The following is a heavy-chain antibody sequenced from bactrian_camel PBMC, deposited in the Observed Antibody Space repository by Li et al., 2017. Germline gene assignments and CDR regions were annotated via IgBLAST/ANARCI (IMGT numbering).Heavy chain of an antibody. D-gene: IGHD3*01. CDR1: EAIHGDFC. CDR2: IDSDGTT. CDR3: AAGGRGVEPPLYCRTPQTTTY. J-gene: IGHJ4*01. Sequence: VQLVESGGGVVQPGGSLRLSCTASEAIHGDFCMGWFRQAPGKEREGVGHIDSDGTTDYVDSVKGRFGISKDNAKNTLFLDMGNLKPEDTAVYYCAAGGRGVEPPLYCRTPQTTTYWGQGTQVTVS. V-gene: IGHV3S53*01.